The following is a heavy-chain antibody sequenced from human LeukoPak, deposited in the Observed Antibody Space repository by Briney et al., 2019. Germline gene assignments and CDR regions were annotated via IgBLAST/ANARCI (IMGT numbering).Heavy chain of an antibody. J-gene: IGHJ4*02. V-gene: IGHV4-39*07. D-gene: IGHD3-22*01. CDR1: GGSVSSGTYY. Sequence: SETLSLTCTVSGGSVSSGTYYWGWIRQSPDMGLEWIGIISHSGITDYNPSPKSRVTISVDKSKNQFSLKLTSVSAADTAVYYCAIYHSGGYTSYFDYWGQGSLVTVSS. CDR3: AIYHSGGYTSYFDY. CDR2: ISHSGIT.